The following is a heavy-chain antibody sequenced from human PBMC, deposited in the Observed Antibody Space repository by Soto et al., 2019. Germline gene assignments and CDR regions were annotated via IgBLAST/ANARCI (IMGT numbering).Heavy chain of an antibody. CDR3: ARNSGSYSYFDY. J-gene: IGHJ4*02. D-gene: IGHD1-26*01. Sequence: PGWSLRLSCASSVFTFISYGMHWVRQAPGKGLEWVAVIWYDGSNKYYADSVKGRFTISRDNSKNTLYLQMNSLRAEDTAVYYCARNSGSYSYFDYWGQGTLVTVSS. CDR2: IWYDGSNK. V-gene: IGHV3-33*01. CDR1: VFTFISYG.